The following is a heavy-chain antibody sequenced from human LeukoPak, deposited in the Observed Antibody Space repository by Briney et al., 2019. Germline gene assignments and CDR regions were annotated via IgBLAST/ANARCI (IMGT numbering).Heavy chain of an antibody. CDR1: GYTFTNYG. D-gene: IGHD2-2*01. CDR3: ARGPAGDV. Sequence: GASVKVSCKASGYTFTNYGVSWVRQAPGQGLEWMGWISAYNGVTKYSLKIQGRVTMTTDTSTSTAYMELRSLRSDDTAVYYCARGPAGDVWGKGTMVTVSS. J-gene: IGHJ6*04. V-gene: IGHV1-18*01. CDR2: ISAYNGVT.